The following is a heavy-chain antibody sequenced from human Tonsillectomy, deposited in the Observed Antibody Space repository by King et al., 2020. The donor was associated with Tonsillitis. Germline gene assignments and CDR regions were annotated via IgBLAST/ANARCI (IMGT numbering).Heavy chain of an antibody. J-gene: IGHJ4*02. Sequence: VQLQESGPGLVKPSQTLSLTCTVSGGSISSGGYYWSWIRQHPGKGLEWIGYIYYSGSTYYNPSLKSRVTISVDTSKNQFSLKLSSVTAADTAVYYCARATFGGVIVPPYFDYWGQGTLVTVSS. V-gene: IGHV4-31*03. CDR3: ARATFGGVIVPPYFDY. CDR2: IYYSGST. D-gene: IGHD3-16*02. CDR1: GGSISSGGYY.